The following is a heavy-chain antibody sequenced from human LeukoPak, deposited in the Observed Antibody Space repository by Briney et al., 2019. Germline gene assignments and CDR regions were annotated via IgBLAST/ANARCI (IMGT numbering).Heavy chain of an antibody. CDR2: ISSSGSMI. D-gene: IGHD7-27*01. J-gene: IGHJ4*02. V-gene: IGHV3-11*04. CDR3: ARDPESNWGWDLDY. Sequence: LSLTCTVSGGSISSGGYYWSWVRQVPGKGLEWVSHISSSGSMIWYGESVKGRFTISRDSAKNSLHLQMNSLRAEDTAVYYCARDPESNWGWDLDYWGQGTLVIVSS. CDR1: GGSISSGGYY.